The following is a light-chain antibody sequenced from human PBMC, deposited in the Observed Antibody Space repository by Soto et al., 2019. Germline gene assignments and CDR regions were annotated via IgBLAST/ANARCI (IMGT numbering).Light chain of an antibody. CDR3: AACDDSLSGRV. J-gene: IGLJ3*02. CDR1: SSNIGSNF. V-gene: IGLV1-47*01. Sequence: QSVLTQPPSASGTPGQRVTISCSGSSSNIGSNFVYWYQQLPGTAPKLLIYRNDQRPSGVPDRFSGSKSGTSASLAISGLRSVDEADYYCAACDDSLSGRVFGGGTKLTVL. CDR2: RND.